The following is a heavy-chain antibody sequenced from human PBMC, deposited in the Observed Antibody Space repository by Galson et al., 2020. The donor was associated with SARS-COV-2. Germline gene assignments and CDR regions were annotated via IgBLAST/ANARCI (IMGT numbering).Heavy chain of an antibody. Sequence: SETLSLTCAVSGGSISSSNWWSWVRQPPGKGLEGIGEIYHSGSTNYNPSLKSRVTISVDKSKNQVSLKLSSVTAADTAVYYCARYKGTWTKHVDYWGQRTLVTFS. V-gene: IGHV4-4*02. CDR1: GGSISSSNW. J-gene: IGHJ4*02. D-gene: IGHD1-20*01. CDR3: ARYKGTWTKHVDY. CDR2: IYHSGST.